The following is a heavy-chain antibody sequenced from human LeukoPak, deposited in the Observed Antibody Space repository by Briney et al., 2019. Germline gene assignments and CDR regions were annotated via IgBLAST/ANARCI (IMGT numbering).Heavy chain of an antibody. D-gene: IGHD6-13*01. J-gene: IGHJ1*01. CDR3: ASQHRQLVWEYFQH. CDR2: ISYDGSNK. CDR1: GFTFSSYA. Sequence: GRSLRLSCAASGFTFSSYAMHWVRQAPGKGLEWVAVISYDGSNKYYADSVKGRFTISRDNSKNTLYLQMNSLRAEDTAVYYCASQHRQLVWEYFQHWGQGTLVTVSS. V-gene: IGHV3-30*04.